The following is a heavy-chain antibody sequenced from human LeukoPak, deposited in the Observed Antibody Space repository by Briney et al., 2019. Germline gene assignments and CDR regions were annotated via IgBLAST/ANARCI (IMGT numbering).Heavy chain of an antibody. CDR3: ARVRYDFWSGYYGPFDY. J-gene: IGHJ4*02. V-gene: IGHV4-34*01. D-gene: IGHD3-3*01. CDR1: GGSFSGYY. CDR2: INHSGST. Sequence: SETLSLTXAVYGGSFSGYYWSWIRQPPGKGLEWIGEINHSGSTNYNPSLKSRVTISVDTSKNQFSLKLSSVTAADTAVYYCARVRYDFWSGYYGPFDYWGRGTLVTVSS.